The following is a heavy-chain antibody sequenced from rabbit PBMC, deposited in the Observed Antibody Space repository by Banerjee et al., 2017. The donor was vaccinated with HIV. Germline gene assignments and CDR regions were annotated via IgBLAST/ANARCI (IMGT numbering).Heavy chain of an antibody. Sequence: QEQLVESGGDLVKPEGSLTLTCTASGIDFSTTYWICWVRQAPGKGLEWIACIDTGSSSSSYYASWAKGRFTISKTSSTTVTLQMTSLTAADTATYFCARDLAAVTGWNFGLWGPGTLVTVS. CDR3: ARDLAAVTGWNFGL. V-gene: IGHV1S45*01. CDR1: GIDFSTTYW. D-gene: IGHD7-1*01. J-gene: IGHJ4*01. CDR2: IDTGSSSSS.